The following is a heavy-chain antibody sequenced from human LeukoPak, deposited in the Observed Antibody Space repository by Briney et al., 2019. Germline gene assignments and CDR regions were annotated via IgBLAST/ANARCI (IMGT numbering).Heavy chain of an antibody. D-gene: IGHD3-10*01. J-gene: IGHJ5*02. CDR2: INHSGST. Sequence: SETLSLTCAVYGGSFSGYYWSWIHQPPGKGLEWIGEINHSGSTNYNPSLKSRVTISIDTSKNQFSLKLSSVTAADTAVYYCASGYGSGSQYNWFDPWGQGTLVTVSS. CDR3: ASGYGSGSQYNWFDP. CDR1: GGSFSGYY. V-gene: IGHV4-34*01.